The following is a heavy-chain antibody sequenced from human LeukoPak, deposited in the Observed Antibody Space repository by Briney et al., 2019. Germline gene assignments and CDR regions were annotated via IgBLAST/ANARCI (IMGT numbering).Heavy chain of an antibody. CDR3: ARDYCGGDCYSFDP. V-gene: IGHV3-33*01. CDR1: GFTFSSYG. D-gene: IGHD2-21*01. J-gene: IGHJ5*02. Sequence: PGGSLRLSCAASGFTFSSYGKHWVRQAPGKGLEWVAVIWYDGSNKYYADSVKGRFTISRDNSKNTLYLQMNSLRAEDTAVYYCARDYCGGDCYSFDPWGQGTLVTVSS. CDR2: IWYDGSNK.